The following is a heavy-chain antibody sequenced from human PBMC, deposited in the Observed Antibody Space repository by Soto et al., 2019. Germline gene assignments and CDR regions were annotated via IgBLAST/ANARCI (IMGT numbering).Heavy chain of an antibody. CDR1: GGSIGSGGYF. CDR3: ARAVESHYFDC. Sequence: ASETLSVTCTVSGGSIGSGGYFWSWIRQHPGRGLEWIGYIYYSGSTYYTPSLKSRVTISRDTSKNQFSLNLSSVTAADTAVYYCARAVESHYFDCWGQGTLVTVSS. CDR2: IYYSGST. V-gene: IGHV4-31*03. J-gene: IGHJ4*02. D-gene: IGHD2-15*01.